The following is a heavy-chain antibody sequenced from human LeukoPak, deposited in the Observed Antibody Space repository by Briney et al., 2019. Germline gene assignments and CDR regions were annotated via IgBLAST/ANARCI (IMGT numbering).Heavy chain of an antibody. CDR3: ARDDSGYTHGLYYFDY. Sequence: ASVKVSCRTSGYTFSIYFLHWLRQAPGQGLEWMGRINPKSGGALFAQNFKGRVTMTRDTSINTAYMELSNLRPDDTAVYYCARDDSGYTHGLYYFDYWGQGTLVTV. V-gene: IGHV1-2*06. J-gene: IGHJ4*02. CDR1: GYTFSIYF. D-gene: IGHD5-18*01. CDR2: INPKSGGA.